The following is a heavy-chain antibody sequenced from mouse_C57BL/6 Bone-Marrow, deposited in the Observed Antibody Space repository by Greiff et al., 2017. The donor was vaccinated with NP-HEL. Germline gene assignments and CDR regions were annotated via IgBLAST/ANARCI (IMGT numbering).Heavy chain of an antibody. CDR3: ATNWEGMDY. Sequence: VQLQQSGAELVRPGTSVKVSCKASGYAFTNYLIEWVKQRPGQGLEWIGVINPGSGGTNYNEKFKGKATLTADKASSTAYMQLSSLTSEDSAVYFCATNWEGMDYWGQGTSVTVSS. V-gene: IGHV1-54*01. CDR2: INPGSGGT. J-gene: IGHJ4*01. CDR1: GYAFTNYL. D-gene: IGHD4-1*01.